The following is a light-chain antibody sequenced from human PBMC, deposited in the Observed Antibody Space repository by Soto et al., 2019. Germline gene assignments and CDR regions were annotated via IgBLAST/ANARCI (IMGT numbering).Light chain of an antibody. Sequence: QSALTQPPSACGSPEQSVTISCNGTSSDVGGYNYVSWYQQHPGKAPKLMIYEVSKRPSGVPDRFSGSKSGNTASLTVSGLQAEDEADYYCSSYAGSNKGVFGGGTKLTVL. V-gene: IGLV2-8*01. CDR2: EVS. J-gene: IGLJ2*01. CDR1: SSDVGGYNY. CDR3: SSYAGSNKGV.